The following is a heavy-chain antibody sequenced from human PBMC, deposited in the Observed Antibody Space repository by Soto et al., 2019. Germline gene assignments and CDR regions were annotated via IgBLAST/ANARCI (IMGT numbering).Heavy chain of an antibody. CDR3: ARKILGSTSRPNYWYFDL. Sequence: EVQLLESGGGFVQPGGSLRLSCAGSGFTFINYAMNWVRQAPGKGLEWVSSISGGGDAAFFPDSVRGRFIISRDNSKNTVTLQMNSLGVDDTAVYYCARKILGSTSRPNYWYFDLWGRGTLVTVSS. D-gene: IGHD2-2*01. V-gene: IGHV3-23*01. CDR1: GFTFINYA. CDR2: ISGGGDAA. J-gene: IGHJ2*01.